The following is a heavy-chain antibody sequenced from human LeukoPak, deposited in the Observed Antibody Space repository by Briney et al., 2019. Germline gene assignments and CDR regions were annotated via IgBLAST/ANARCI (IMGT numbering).Heavy chain of an antibody. CDR1: GFTFSSYA. CDR2: IGAGGTFT. J-gene: IGHJ4*02. Sequence: GGSLRLSCTASGFTFSSYAMNWVRQAPGKGLEWVSGIGAGGTFTYYADSVKGRFTISRDNSKNTLYLRMNSLRAEDTAVYYCAKMVDSYGTFDYWGQGTLVTVSS. D-gene: IGHD5-18*01. V-gene: IGHV3-23*01. CDR3: AKMVDSYGTFDY.